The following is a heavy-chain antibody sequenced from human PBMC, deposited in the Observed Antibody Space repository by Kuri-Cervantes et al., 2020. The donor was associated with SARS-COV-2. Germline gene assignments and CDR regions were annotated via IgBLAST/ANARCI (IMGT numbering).Heavy chain of an antibody. V-gene: IGHV3-30*04. D-gene: IGHD3-16*01. CDR3: ARRHWDRAFGDALDF. CDR2: ISYDGSVR. J-gene: IGHJ6*02. CDR1: GFIFSSYA. Sequence: GESLKISCAGSGFIFSSYALHWVRRAPGKGLEWMALISYDGSVRHYAESVKGRFTISRDNSKNTLYLQMNSLRVEDSAVFYCARRHWDRAFGDALDFWGQGTTVTVSS.